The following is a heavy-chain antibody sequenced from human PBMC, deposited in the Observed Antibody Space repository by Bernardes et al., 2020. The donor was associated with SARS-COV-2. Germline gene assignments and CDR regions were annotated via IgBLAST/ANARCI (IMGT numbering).Heavy chain of an antibody. D-gene: IGHD1-26*01. J-gene: IGHJ4*02. CDR3: AKGVGATTGGEK. CDR1: GFTFRSYA. Sequence: GGSLRLSCAASGFTFRSYAMSWVRQAPGKGLEWVSAISGSGGSTYYADSVKGRFTISRDNSKNTLYLQMNSLRAEDTAVYYCAKGVGATTGGEKWGQGTLVTVSS. V-gene: IGHV3-23*01. CDR2: ISGSGGST.